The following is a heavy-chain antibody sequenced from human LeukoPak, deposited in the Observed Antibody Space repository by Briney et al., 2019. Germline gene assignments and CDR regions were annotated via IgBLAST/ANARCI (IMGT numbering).Heavy chain of an antibody. V-gene: IGHV3-7*03. J-gene: IGHJ4*02. CDR2: IKNDGST. D-gene: IGHD3-10*01. Sequence: GGSLRLSCAASGFTFSNYGMSWVRQAPGKGLEWVSIIKNDGSTIYADSVKGRFTISRDNAKNSLYLQMNSLRAEDTAVYYCARDKDYYGSGSYLGYWGQGTLVTVSS. CDR3: ARDKDYYGSGSYLGY. CDR1: GFTFSNYG.